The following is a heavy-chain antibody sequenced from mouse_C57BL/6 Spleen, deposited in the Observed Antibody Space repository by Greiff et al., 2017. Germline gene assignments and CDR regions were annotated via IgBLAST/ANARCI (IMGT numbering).Heavy chain of an antibody. CDR1: GYTFTDYY. V-gene: IGHV1-75*01. J-gene: IGHJ4*01. D-gene: IGHD1-1*01. CDR3: ARSEYYGSSYDAMDY. CDR2: IFPGSGST. Sequence: QVQLKESGPELVKPGASVKISCKASGYTFTDYYINWVKQRPGQGLEWIGWIFPGSGSTYYNEKFKGKATLTVDKSSSTAYMLLSSLTSEDSAVYFCARSEYYGSSYDAMDYWGQGTSVTVSS.